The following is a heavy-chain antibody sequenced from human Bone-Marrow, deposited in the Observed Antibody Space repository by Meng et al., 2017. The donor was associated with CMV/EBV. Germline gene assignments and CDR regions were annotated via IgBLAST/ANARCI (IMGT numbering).Heavy chain of an antibody. J-gene: IGHJ1*01. CDR1: GFTFTTYG. CDR3: ANKRL. Sequence: GESLKISCAASGFTFTTYGMHWVRQAPGKGLEWVAVISYDGSNKYYADSVKGRFTISRDNSKNTLYLQMNSLRAEDTAVYYCANKRLWGQGTLVTVSS. V-gene: IGHV3-30*19. CDR2: ISYDGSNK. D-gene: IGHD1/OR15-1a*01.